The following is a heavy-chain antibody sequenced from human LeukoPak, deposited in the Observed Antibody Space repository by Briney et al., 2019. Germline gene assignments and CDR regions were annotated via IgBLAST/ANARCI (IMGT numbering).Heavy chain of an antibody. Sequence: GESLKISCKGSGYSFTSYWIGWVRQMPGKGLEWMGIIYPGDSDTRYSPSFQGQVTMSADKSISTAYLQWNSLKASDTAMYYCARQYSSGWLDNWFDPWGLGTLVTVSS. V-gene: IGHV5-51*01. CDR3: ARQYSSGWLDNWFDP. CDR1: GYSFTSYW. J-gene: IGHJ5*02. CDR2: IYPGDSDT. D-gene: IGHD6-19*01.